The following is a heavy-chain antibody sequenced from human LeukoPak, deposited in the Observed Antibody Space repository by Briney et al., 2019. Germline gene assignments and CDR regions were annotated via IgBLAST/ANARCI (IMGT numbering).Heavy chain of an antibody. CDR2: IYYSGST. V-gene: IGHV4-39*01. D-gene: IGHD2-21*01. CDR1: GGSISSSSYY. J-gene: IGHJ4*02. Sequence: KPSETLSLTCTVSGGSISSSSYYWGWIRQPPGKGLEWIGSIYYSGSTYYNPSLKSRVTISVDTSKNQFSLKLSSVTAADMAVYYCARQIYCGGDCYSGFDYRGQGTLVTVSS. CDR3: ARQIYCGGDCYSGFDY.